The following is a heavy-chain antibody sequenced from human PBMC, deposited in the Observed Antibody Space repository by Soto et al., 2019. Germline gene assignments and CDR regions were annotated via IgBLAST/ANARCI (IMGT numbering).Heavy chain of an antibody. V-gene: IGHV1-46*01. D-gene: IGHD2-8*01. Sequence: QVQLVQSGAEVKKPGASVKISCKASGYTFTSYYMHWVRQAPGQGLEWVGIINPSGGSTKYAQKLQGRVAMTRDTSTSTVYMELNSLRSEDTAVYYCARPPYPGCINAVCYPRDYWGQGTLVTVSS. CDR2: INPSGGST. J-gene: IGHJ4*02. CDR3: ARPPYPGCINAVCYPRDY. CDR1: GYTFTSYY.